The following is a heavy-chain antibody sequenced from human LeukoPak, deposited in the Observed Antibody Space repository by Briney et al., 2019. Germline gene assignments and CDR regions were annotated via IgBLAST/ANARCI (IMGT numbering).Heavy chain of an antibody. CDR3: ARDCSGRSCNYYYYGMDV. J-gene: IGHJ6*02. V-gene: IGHV3-53*01. CDR1: GFNVSSNF. CDR2: IYSGGRT. Sequence: GGSLRLSFAASGFNVSSNFMSWVRQAPGKGLEWVSVIYSGGRTDYADSVKGRFTISRDNSKNMLYLQINSLRAEDTAVYYCARDCSGRSCNYYYYGMDVWGQGTTVTVSS. D-gene: IGHD2-15*01.